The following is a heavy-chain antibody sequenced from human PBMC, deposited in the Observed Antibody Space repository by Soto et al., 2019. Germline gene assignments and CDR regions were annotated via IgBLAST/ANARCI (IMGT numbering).Heavy chain of an antibody. CDR2: IYYSGST. CDR3: ARVSPWDYDFWSGYYTDYYYYGMDV. V-gene: IGHV4-59*01. J-gene: IGHJ6*02. CDR1: GGSISSYY. Sequence: LSLTCTVSGGSISSYYWSWIRQPPGKGLEWIGYIYYSGSTNYNPSLKSRVTISVDTSKNQFSLKLSSVTAADTAAYYCARVSPWDYDFWSGYYTDYYYYGMDVWGQGTTVTVSS. D-gene: IGHD3-3*01.